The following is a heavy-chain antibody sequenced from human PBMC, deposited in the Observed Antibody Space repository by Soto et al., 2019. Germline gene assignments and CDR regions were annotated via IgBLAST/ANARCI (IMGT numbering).Heavy chain of an antibody. CDR1: GGSFSGYY. J-gene: IGHJ3*02. CDR2: INHSGST. CDR3: ARSPRPNAFDI. V-gene: IGHV4-34*01. Sequence: SETLSLTCAVYGGSFSGYYWSWIRQPPGKGLEWIGEINHSGSTNYNPSLKSRVTISVDTSKNQFSLKLSSVTAADTAVYYCARSPRPNAFDIWGQGTMVTVS.